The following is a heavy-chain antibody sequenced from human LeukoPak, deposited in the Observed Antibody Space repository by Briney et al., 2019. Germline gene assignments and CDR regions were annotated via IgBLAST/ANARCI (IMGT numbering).Heavy chain of an antibody. CDR1: GYTFTGYY. CDR3: ARGSSSSSNEPFDY. D-gene: IGHD6-6*01. V-gene: IGHV1-2*02. J-gene: IGHJ4*02. Sequence: GASVKVSCKASGYTFTGYYMHWVRQAPGQGLEWMGWINPNSGGTNYAQKFQGRVTMTRDTSISTAYMELSRLRSDDTAVYYCARGSSSSSNEPFDYWGQGTLVTVSS. CDR2: INPNSGGT.